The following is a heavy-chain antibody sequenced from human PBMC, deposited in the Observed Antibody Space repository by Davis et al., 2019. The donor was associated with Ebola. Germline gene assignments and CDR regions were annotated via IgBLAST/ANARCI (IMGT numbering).Heavy chain of an antibody. D-gene: IGHD3-3*01. V-gene: IGHV3-7*01. CDR2: IKPDEGEK. Sequence: PGGSLRLSCAASGFIFSNYWMSWVRQAPGKGPEWVAIIKPDEGEKYYVDSVKGRFTISRDNAKNSLYLQMNSLRAEDTAVYYCARGRFWSGYYVDYWGQGTLVTVSS. CDR1: GFIFSNYW. J-gene: IGHJ4*02. CDR3: ARGRFWSGYYVDY.